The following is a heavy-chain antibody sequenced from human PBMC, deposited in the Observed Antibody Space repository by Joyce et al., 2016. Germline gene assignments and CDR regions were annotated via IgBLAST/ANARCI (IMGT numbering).Heavy chain of an antibody. Sequence: QVQLVQSGAEVKKPGASVMVSCKASGYTFTGFDINWVRRATGQGLEWMGWINPNSVRTGYAHEFQGRLTMTRDASISTAYMELSSLTSEDTAVYYCARGGSGWPLDYWGQGTLVTVSS. D-gene: IGHD6-19*01. V-gene: IGHV1-8*01. CDR3: ARGGSGWPLDY. CDR1: GYTFTGFD. CDR2: INPNSVRT. J-gene: IGHJ4*02.